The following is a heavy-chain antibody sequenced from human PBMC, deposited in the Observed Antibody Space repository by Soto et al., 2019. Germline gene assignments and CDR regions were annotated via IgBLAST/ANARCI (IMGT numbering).Heavy chain of an antibody. J-gene: IGHJ4*02. Sequence: GGSLRLSCAASGFTFSNSWMTWVRQAPGKGLEWVANMNQDGSEKYYEDSVKGRFTISRDNAKNSLSLQMNSLRAEDTAVYFCARNNRGTLSVWGQGALVTLSS. CDR1: GFTFSNSW. CDR3: ARNNRGTLSV. D-gene: IGHD7-27*01. V-gene: IGHV3-7*03. CDR2: MNQDGSEK.